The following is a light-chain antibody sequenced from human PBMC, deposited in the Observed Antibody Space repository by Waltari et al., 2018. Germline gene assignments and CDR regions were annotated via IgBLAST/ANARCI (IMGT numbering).Light chain of an antibody. V-gene: IGLV2-14*02. CDR2: DGS. CDR3: SSYRSSSTYV. Sequence: WHQRHAVQSPKQVICDGSNRPAGVSNRCSGANSASAASHPISARQPEDEADYYCSSYRSSSTYVFGAGTKVTVL. J-gene: IGLJ1*01.